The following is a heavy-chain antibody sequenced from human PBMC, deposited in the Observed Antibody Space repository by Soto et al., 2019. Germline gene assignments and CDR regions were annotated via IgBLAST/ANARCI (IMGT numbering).Heavy chain of an antibody. Sequence: PSETLSLTCTVSGGSIGNSYWSWIRQSPGKGLEWIGYIYYSGSSNYNPSLKSRVSISVDTSKNQFSLKLSSVTAADTAVYYCARHGSSWPIFDYWGQGTLVTVSS. CDR1: GGSIGNSY. D-gene: IGHD6-13*01. V-gene: IGHV4-59*08. CDR2: IYYSGSS. CDR3: ARHGSSWPIFDY. J-gene: IGHJ4*02.